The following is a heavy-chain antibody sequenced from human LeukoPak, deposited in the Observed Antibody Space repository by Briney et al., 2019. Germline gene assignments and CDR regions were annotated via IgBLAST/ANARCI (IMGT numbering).Heavy chain of an antibody. V-gene: IGHV3-21*01. CDR1: GFSFSTST. Sequence: PGGSLRLSCAASGFSFSTSTMNWVRQAPGKGLEWVSSIGYTSTDKYYVASVKGRFTISRDNAENSLYLQMNSLRAEDTAVYYRASTYYYGSGSYKWFDPWGQGTLVTVSS. CDR2: IGYTSTDK. CDR3: ASTYYYGSGSYKWFDP. D-gene: IGHD3-10*01. J-gene: IGHJ5*02.